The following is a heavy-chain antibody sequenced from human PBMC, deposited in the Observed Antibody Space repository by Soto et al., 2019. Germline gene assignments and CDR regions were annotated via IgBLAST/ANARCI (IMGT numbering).Heavy chain of an antibody. Sequence: SETLSLTCTVSGGSIGSGDYYWSWIRQPPGKGLEWIGYIYYSGSTYYNPSLKSRVTISVDTSKNQFSLKLSSVTAADTAVYYCAPMREHDAFDIWGQGTMVTVSS. CDR2: IYYSGST. CDR3: APMREHDAFDI. J-gene: IGHJ3*02. D-gene: IGHD1-26*01. V-gene: IGHV4-30-4*01. CDR1: GGSIGSGDYY.